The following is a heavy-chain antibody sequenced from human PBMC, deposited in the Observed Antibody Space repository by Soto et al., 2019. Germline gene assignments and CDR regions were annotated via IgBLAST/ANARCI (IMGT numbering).Heavy chain of an antibody. J-gene: IGHJ4*02. Sequence: PSETLSLTCTVSGGSVSGGSYFWSWVRQPPGKGLEWIGYFYYSGSTKYNPSLKSRVTILEDTSKNQFSLKLNSVTAADTAVYYCAREGRMGTFDYWGQGALVTVPQ. CDR1: GGSVSGGSYF. CDR2: FYYSGST. D-gene: IGHD1-1*01. CDR3: AREGRMGTFDY. V-gene: IGHV4-61*01.